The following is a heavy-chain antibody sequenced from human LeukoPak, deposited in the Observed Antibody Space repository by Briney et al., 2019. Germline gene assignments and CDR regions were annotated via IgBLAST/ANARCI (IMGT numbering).Heavy chain of an antibody. J-gene: IGHJ6*02. CDR2: INPSGGST. V-gene: IGHV1-46*01. Sequence: GASVKVSCKASGYTFTSYYMHWVRQAPGQGLEWMGIINPSGGSTSYAQKFQGRVTMTRDTSTSTVYMELSSLRSEDTTVYYCARDRHDYYYGMDVWGQGTTVTVSS. CDR1: GYTFTSYY. CDR3: ARDRHDYYYGMDV.